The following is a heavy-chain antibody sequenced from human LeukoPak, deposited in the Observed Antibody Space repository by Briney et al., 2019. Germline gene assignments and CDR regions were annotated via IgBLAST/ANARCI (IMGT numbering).Heavy chain of an antibody. CDR3: ARRQGYSYGYSFDY. V-gene: IGHV3-30*04. CDR2: ISYDGSNK. J-gene: IGHJ4*02. D-gene: IGHD5-18*01. Sequence: GGSLRLSCAASGFTFSSYAMHWVRQAPGKGLEWVAVISYDGSNKYYADSVKGRFTISRDNSKNTLYLQMNSLRAEDTAVYYCARRQGYSYGYSFDYWGQGTLVTVSS. CDR1: GFTFSSYA.